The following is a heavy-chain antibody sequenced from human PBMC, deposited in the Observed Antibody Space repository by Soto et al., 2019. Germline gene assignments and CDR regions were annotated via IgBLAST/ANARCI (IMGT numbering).Heavy chain of an antibody. CDR3: ARSPKGLGNFDY. CDR2: IHYSGST. D-gene: IGHD3-10*01. V-gene: IGHV4-30-4*01. J-gene: IGHJ4*02. Sequence: LRLSCAASGFTVSSNYMSWIRQSPGKGLEWIAYIHYSGSTYYNSSLKSRVTMSVDTAKNQFSLKVSSVTAADTAMYYCARSPKGLGNFDYWGQGTLVTVSS. CDR1: GFTVSSNY.